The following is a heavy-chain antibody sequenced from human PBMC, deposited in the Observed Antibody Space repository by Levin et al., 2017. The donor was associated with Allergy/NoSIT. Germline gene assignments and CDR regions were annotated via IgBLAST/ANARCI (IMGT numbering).Heavy chain of an antibody. V-gene: IGHV3-30*18. CDR3: AKDPLPAATYWYFDL. CDR1: GFTFSSYG. J-gene: IGHJ2*01. CDR2: ISYDGSNK. D-gene: IGHD2-2*01. Sequence: GGSLRLSCAASGFTFSSYGMHWVRQAPGKGLEWVAVISYDGSNKYYADSVKGRFTISRDNSKNTLYLQMNSLRAEDTAVYYCAKDPLPAATYWYFDLWGRGTLVTVSS.